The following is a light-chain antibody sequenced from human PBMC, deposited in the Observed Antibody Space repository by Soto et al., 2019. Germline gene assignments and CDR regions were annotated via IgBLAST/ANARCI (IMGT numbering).Light chain of an antibody. CDR2: GAS. V-gene: IGKV3-20*01. CDR3: QQYGSSPPIT. CDR1: QSVSSSY. J-gene: IGKJ5*01. Sequence: EIVLTQSPGTLSLSPGERATLSCRASQSVSSSYLAWYQQKPGQAPRLLLYGASSRATGIPDSFSGSGSGTDFTLTISRLEPEDFAVYYCQQYGSSPPITFGQGTRLEIK.